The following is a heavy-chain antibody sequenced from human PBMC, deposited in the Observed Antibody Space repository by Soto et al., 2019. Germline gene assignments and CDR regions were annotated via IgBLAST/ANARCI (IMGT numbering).Heavy chain of an antibody. CDR2: ISGSGGST. CDR3: AKGGYCSSTSCYSYYYYYMDV. J-gene: IGHJ6*03. V-gene: IGHV3-23*01. D-gene: IGHD2-2*01. CDR1: GFTFSSYA. Sequence: EVQLLESGGGLVQPGGSLRLSCAASGFTFSSYAMSWVRQAPGKGLEWVSAISGSGGSTYYADSVKGRFTISRDNSKNTLYLQMSSLRAEDTAVYYCAKGGYCSSTSCYSYYYYYMDVWGKGTTVTVSS.